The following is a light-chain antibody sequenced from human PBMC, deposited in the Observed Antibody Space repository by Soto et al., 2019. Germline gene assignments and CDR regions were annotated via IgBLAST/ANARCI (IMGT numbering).Light chain of an antibody. CDR1: SGSIDSNY. V-gene: IGLV6-57*01. J-gene: IGLJ2*01. Sequence: NFMLTQPPSVSESPGKTVTISCTRSSGSIDSNYVQWFQQRPGSSPITVIFEDDRRPSGVPARFSGSIDSSSTSASLTISGLTTDDEADYYCQSYDTSNHVVFGGGTKLTVL. CDR3: QSYDTSNHVV. CDR2: EDD.